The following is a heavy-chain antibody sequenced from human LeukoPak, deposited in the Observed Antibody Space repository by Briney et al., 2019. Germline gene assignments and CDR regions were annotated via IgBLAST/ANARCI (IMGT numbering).Heavy chain of an antibody. J-gene: IGHJ6*03. CDR2: IYSSGST. CDR3: ARVFDSGSQAYFYYMDV. Sequence: SETLSLTCAVYGGSFSGYYWSWIRQPPGKGLEWIGYIYSSGSTNYNPSLKSRVTMSVDTSKNQFSLKVSSVAAADTAVYYCARVFDSGSQAYFYYMDVWGKGTTVTIFS. CDR1: GGSFSGYY. V-gene: IGHV4-59*01. D-gene: IGHD3-10*01.